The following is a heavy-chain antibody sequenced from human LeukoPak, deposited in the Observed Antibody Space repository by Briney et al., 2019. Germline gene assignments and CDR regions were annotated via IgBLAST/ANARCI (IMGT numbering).Heavy chain of an antibody. D-gene: IGHD1-26*01. J-gene: IGHJ4*02. Sequence: ASVKVSCKASGYTFTDYYIHWVRQAPGQGLEWMGWINPNTGFTNYEQKLQGRVTMTRDTSISTASMDLSSLRSDDTAVYYCATGIVGATFDFDYWGQGTLVTVSS. CDR3: ATGIVGATFDFDY. V-gene: IGHV1-2*02. CDR1: GYTFTDYY. CDR2: INPNTGFT.